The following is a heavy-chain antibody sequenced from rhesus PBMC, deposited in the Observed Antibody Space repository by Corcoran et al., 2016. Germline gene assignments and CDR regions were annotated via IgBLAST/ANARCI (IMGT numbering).Heavy chain of an antibody. J-gene: IGHJ6*01. CDR2: INTGWGST. Sequence: EVQLVESGGGLVQPGGSLRLSCTGSGFTFSSYYMYWVRQAPGKGLEWVSAINTGWGSTWYTDSVKGRFTISKENAKNTLYLQMDSLRAEDTAVYYCAKDAYSSWPLYGLDSWGQGVVVTVSS. CDR3: AKDAYSSWPLYGLDS. CDR1: GFTFSSYY. V-gene: IGHV3-8*01. D-gene: IGHD6-13*01.